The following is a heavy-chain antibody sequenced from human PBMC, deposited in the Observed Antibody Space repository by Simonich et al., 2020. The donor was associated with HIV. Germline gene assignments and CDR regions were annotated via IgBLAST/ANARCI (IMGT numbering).Heavy chain of an antibody. CDR2: IWDDGRNK. CDR1: GFTFSNYG. CDR3: ARGAHTYYYGSGRDY. D-gene: IGHD3-10*01. Sequence: QVQLVESGGGVVQPGRSLRLSCAASGFTFSNYGMHWVRQAPGKGGEWGELIWDDGRNKYYADSVKGRFTISRDNSKNTLYLQMKTLRAEDTAVYYCARGAHTYYYGSGRDYWGQGTLVTVSS. V-gene: IGHV3-33*01. J-gene: IGHJ4*02.